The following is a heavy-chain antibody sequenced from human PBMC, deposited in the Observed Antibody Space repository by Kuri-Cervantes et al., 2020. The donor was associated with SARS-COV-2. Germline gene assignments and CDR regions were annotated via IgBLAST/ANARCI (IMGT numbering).Heavy chain of an antibody. CDR2: INHSGST. CDR1: GGSFSGYY. D-gene: IGHD6-19*01. CDR3: ARVTYSSGWSKDGMDV. V-gene: IGHV4-34*01. J-gene: IGHJ6*02. Sequence: ESLKISCAVCGGSFSGYYWSWIRQPPGKGLEWIGEINHSGSTNYNPSLKSRVTISVDTSKNQFSLKLSSVTAADTAVYYCARVTYSSGWSKDGMDVWGQGTTVTVSS.